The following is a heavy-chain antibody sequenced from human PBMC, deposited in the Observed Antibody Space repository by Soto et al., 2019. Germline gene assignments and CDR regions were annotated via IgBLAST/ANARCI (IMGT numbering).Heavy chain of an antibody. CDR1: NGSISNYY. CDR3: ARSGHKESWCDP. D-gene: IGHD6-25*01. J-gene: IGHJ5*02. CDR2: VYSSGSA. V-gene: IGHV4-4*07. Sequence: QVQLQESGPGQVKPSETLSLSCTVSNGSISNYYWNWILRPAGKGLEWIGRVYSSGSASYNPSLRSRVTMSVDTSKNQFSLKLTSVTAADTAVYYCARSGHKESWCDPGGQGTLVTVSS.